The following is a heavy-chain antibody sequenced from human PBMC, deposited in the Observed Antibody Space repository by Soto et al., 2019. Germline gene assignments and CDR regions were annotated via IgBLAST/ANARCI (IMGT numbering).Heavy chain of an antibody. V-gene: IGHV4-4*02. D-gene: IGHD2-8*01. CDR2: IHHSGST. Sequence: QVQLQESGPGLVKPSETLSLTCAVSGDSISSRNWWSWVRQTPGKGLEYIGEIHHSGSTNYNPSLKSRVTMSVDQSKTQSSLNLNSVTAADTALYYCARRKLEMMYVGWFAPWGQGTLVTVSS. CDR3: ARRKLEMMYVGWFAP. CDR1: GDSISSRNW. J-gene: IGHJ5*02.